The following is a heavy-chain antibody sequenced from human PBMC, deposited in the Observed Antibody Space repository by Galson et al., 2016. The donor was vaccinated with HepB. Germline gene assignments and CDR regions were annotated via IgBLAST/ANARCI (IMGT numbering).Heavy chain of an antibody. CDR2: IYSSGYT. CDR3: ARVGYNYGSGSYYNGDDWYFDL. Sequence: SLRLSCAASGFTVSSNYMIWVRQAPGKGLEWVSVIYSSGYTYYADSVKGRFTISRDNSKNTLYLQMNSLRAEDTAVYYCARVGYNYGSGSYYNGDDWYFDLWGRGTLVIVSS. D-gene: IGHD3-10*01. J-gene: IGHJ2*01. CDR1: GFTVSSNY. V-gene: IGHV3-66*03.